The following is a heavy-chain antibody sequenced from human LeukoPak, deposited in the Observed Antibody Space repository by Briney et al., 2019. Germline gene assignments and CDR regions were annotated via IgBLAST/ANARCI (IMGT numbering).Heavy chain of an antibody. CDR1: GYNFRNYD. D-gene: IGHD2/OR15-2a*01. J-gene: IGHJ6*02. Sequence: ASVKVSCKASGYNFRNYDINWVRQATGQGLEWMGWMNPNSGNTGYAEKFQGRVTLTMYTSISTAYMEIGNLRSEDTAVYYCARAEVSSDSFYHHGMDVWGQGTTVTVSS. CDR2: MNPNSGNT. V-gene: IGHV1-8*01. CDR3: ARAEVSSDSFYHHGMDV.